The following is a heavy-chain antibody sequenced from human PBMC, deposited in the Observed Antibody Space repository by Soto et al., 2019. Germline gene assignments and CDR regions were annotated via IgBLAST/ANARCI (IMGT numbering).Heavy chain of an antibody. V-gene: IGHV1-69*01. CDR2: IIPIFGTA. CDR3: ARPRGRPTGYYYHYYGMDV. CDR1: GGTFSSYA. J-gene: IGHJ6*02. Sequence: QVQLVQSGAEVKKPGSSVKVSCKASGGTFSSYAISWVRQAPGQGLEWMGGIIPIFGTANYAQKFQGRVTITGGQCTSTAHIEVSSLGSEYKAGYYCARPRGRPTGYYYHYYGMDVWGQGTTVTVSS.